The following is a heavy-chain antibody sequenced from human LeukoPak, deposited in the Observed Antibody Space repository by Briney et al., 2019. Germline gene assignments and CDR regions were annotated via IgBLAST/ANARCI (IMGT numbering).Heavy chain of an antibody. V-gene: IGHV3-21*04. Sequence: GGSLRLSCAASGFTFSSYSMNWVRQAPGKGLEWVPSISSSNSYIYYADSVKGRFTISRDNSKNTLYLQMNSLRAEDTAVYYCARGTVSSGYYSFNWFDPWGQGILVTVSS. CDR2: ISSSNSYI. CDR1: GFTFSSYS. CDR3: ARGTVSSGYYSFNWFDP. J-gene: IGHJ5*02. D-gene: IGHD3-22*01.